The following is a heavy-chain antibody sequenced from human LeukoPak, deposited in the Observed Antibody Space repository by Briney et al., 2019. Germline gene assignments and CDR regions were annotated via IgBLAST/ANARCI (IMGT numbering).Heavy chain of an antibody. Sequence: SETLSLTCTVSGASISSTSHYWGWIRQPPGKGLEWIGSIYYSGSTYYNTSLKSRVTISVDMSKNQFSLRVTSVTAADTAVYYCARSWGYDFWTGNLLDYWGQGTLVTVSS. V-gene: IGHV4-39*07. CDR1: GASISSTSHY. CDR2: IYYSGST. D-gene: IGHD3-3*01. CDR3: ARSWGYDFWTGNLLDY. J-gene: IGHJ4*02.